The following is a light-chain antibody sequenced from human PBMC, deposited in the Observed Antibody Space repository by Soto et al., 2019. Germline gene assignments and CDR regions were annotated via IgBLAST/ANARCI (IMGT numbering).Light chain of an antibody. Sequence: DIQMTQSPSSVSASVGDRVTITCRASQAISGWLAWYQQKPGKAPNLLIYAASHLHSGVPSRFSGSGSETDFTLTISSLQPEDFATYFCQQANSFPFTVGPGTKVDIK. J-gene: IGKJ3*01. CDR2: AAS. CDR1: QAISGW. V-gene: IGKV1-12*01. CDR3: QQANSFPFT.